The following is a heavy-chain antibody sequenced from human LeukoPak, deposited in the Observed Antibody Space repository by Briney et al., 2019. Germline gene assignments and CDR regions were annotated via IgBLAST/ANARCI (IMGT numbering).Heavy chain of an antibody. Sequence: ASVKVSCKASGYTFTSYGISWVRQAPGQGLEWMGWISAYNGNTNYAQKLQGRVTMTTDTSTSTAYMELRSLRSDDTAVYYCARGPYYYGSGSTPWGYYYYYYMDVWGKGTTVTVSS. CDR3: ARGPYYYGSGSTPWGYYYYYYMDV. CDR2: ISAYNGNT. V-gene: IGHV1-18*01. J-gene: IGHJ6*03. CDR1: GYTFTSYG. D-gene: IGHD3-10*01.